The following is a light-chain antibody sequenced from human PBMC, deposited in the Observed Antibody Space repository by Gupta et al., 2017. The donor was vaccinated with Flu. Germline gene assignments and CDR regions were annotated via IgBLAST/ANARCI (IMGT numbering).Light chain of an antibody. CDR1: KLGDKY. CDR3: QTWDSSTGV. CDR2: QDT. Sequence: SYELTQPASVSVSPGQIASITCSGDKLGDKYASWFQQKPGQSPVLVISQDTKRPSGIPERFSGSNSGNTATLTISGTQPMDEADYYCQTWDSSTGVFGGGTKLTVL. J-gene: IGLJ2*01. V-gene: IGLV3-1*01.